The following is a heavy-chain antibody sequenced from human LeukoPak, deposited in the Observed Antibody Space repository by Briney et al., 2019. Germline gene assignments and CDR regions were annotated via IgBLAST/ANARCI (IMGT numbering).Heavy chain of an antibody. CDR2: ISYDGSNK. J-gene: IGHJ4*02. Sequence: GGSPRLSCAASGFTFSSYGMHWVRQAPGKGLKWVAVISYDGSNKYYADSVKGRFTISRDNSKNTLYLQMNSLRAEDTAVYYCAKSQVRGVIPYYFDYWGQGTLVTVSS. CDR1: GFTFSSYG. D-gene: IGHD3-10*01. CDR3: AKSQVRGVIPYYFDY. V-gene: IGHV3-30*18.